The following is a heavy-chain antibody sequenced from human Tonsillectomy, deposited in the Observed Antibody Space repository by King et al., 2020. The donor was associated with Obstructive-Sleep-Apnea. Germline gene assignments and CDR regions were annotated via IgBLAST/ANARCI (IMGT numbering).Heavy chain of an antibody. CDR2: TWNDGSDT. J-gene: IGHJ4*02. CDR3: ARSPGQLVFYFDY. V-gene: IGHV3-33*01. D-gene: IGHD6-13*01. Sequence: VQLVESGGGVVQPGRSLRICCVASGFRFSNYGMHWVRQAPGKGLEGVAVTWNDGSDTFYADSVKGRFTVSRDNSKNTVYLHINSLRAGDTAVYYCARSPGQLVFYFDYWGQGTLVTVSS. CDR1: GFRFSNYG.